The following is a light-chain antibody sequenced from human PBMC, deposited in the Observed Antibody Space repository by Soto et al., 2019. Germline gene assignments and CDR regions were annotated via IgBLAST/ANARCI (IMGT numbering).Light chain of an antibody. V-gene: IGKV3-11*01. CDR1: QSVSSY. CDR2: DAS. J-gene: IGKJ2*02. Sequence: EIVLTQSPATLSLSPGERATLSCRASQSVSSYLAWYQQKPGQAPRLLIHDASNRAAGIPARFSGSGSGTDFTLTIGGLEPEDFAVYFCQQRSSWPRGTFGQGTKLEIK. CDR3: QQRSSWPRGT.